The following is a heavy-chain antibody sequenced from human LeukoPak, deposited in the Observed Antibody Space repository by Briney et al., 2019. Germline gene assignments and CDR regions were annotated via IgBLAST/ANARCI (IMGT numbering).Heavy chain of an antibody. CDR1: GFTFSSFA. Sequence: GGSLRLSCEAAGFTFSSFAMSWVSQAPGKGLEWVSGISSSGGRTYYADSVKGRFTISRDNSMNTLYLQMNSLRVEDTAVYYCAKDVSGLDAFNIWGQGTMVTVSS. J-gene: IGHJ3*02. D-gene: IGHD6-19*01. CDR2: ISSSGGRT. CDR3: AKDVSGLDAFNI. V-gene: IGHV3-23*01.